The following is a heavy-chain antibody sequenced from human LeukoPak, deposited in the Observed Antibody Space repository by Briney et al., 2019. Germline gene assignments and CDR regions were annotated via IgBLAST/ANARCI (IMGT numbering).Heavy chain of an antibody. D-gene: IGHD5-24*01. CDR1: GYTLTELS. J-gene: IGHJ3*02. CDR3: ARDVEMATIFDLDAFDI. CDR2: ISAYNGNT. V-gene: IGHV1-18*01. Sequence: ASVKVSCKVSGYTLTELSMHWVRQAPGQGLEWMGWISAYNGNTNYAQKLQGRVTMTTDTSTSTAYMELRSLRSDDTAAYYCARDVEMATIFDLDAFDIWGQGTMVTVSS.